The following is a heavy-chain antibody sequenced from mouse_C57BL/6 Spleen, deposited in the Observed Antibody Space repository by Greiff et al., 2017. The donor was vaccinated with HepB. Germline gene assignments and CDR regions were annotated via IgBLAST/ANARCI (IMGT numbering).Heavy chain of an antibody. Sequence: EVQLQQSGPELVKPGASVKMSCKASGYTFTDYNMHWVKQSHGKSLEWIGYINPNNGGTSYNQKFKGKATLTVNKSSSTAYMELRSLTSEDSAVYYCARGDGTGYYAMDYWGQGTSVTVSS. CDR3: ARGDGTGYYAMDY. CDR2: INPNNGGT. D-gene: IGHD4-1*01. V-gene: IGHV1-22*01. CDR1: GYTFTDYN. J-gene: IGHJ4*01.